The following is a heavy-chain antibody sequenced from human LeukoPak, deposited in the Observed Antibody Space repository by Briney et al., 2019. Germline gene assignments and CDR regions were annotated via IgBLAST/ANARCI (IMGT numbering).Heavy chain of an antibody. CDR2: IIPIFGTA. CDR3: ARDLLGSGGYYGGLDY. D-gene: IGHD3-10*01. Sequence: SVKVSCKASGGTFSSYAISWVRQPPGLGLEWMGGIIPIFGTANYAQKFQGRVTITADEPTSTAYMELSSLRSEDTAVYYCARDLLGSGGYYGGLDYWGQGTLVTVSS. CDR1: GGTFSSYA. V-gene: IGHV1-69*01. J-gene: IGHJ4*02.